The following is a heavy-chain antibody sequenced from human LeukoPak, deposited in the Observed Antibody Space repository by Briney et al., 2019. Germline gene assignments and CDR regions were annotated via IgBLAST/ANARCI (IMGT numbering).Heavy chain of an antibody. CDR1: GGSISSSSYY. D-gene: IGHD5-24*01. Sequence: SETLSLTCTVSGGSISSSSYYWGWIRQPPGKGLEWIGSIYYSGSTYYNPSLKSRVTISVDTSKNQFSLKLSSVTAADTAVYYCAREIHLRWLHGYIDYWGQGTLVTVSS. CDR2: IYYSGST. V-gene: IGHV4-39*02. J-gene: IGHJ4*02. CDR3: AREIHLRWLHGYIDY.